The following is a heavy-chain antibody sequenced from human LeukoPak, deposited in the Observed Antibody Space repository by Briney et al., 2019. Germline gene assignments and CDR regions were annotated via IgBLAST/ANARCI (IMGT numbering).Heavy chain of an antibody. V-gene: IGHV3-23*01. Sequence: GGSLRLSCAASGFTFSAYGMNWVRQAPGKGLEWVSTISRSGDITYYADSVKGRFTISRDNSKNTLYLQMNSLRAEDTAIYYCATGSTAVAGTKYWGQGILVTVSS. CDR3: ATGSTAVAGTKY. CDR2: ISRSGDIT. J-gene: IGHJ4*02. D-gene: IGHD6-19*01. CDR1: GFTFSAYG.